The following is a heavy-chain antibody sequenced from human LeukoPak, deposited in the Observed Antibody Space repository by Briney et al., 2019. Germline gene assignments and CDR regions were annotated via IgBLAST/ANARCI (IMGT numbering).Heavy chain of an antibody. CDR2: IYHSGST. CDR1: GGSISSSNW. J-gene: IGHJ5*02. CDR3: ARADVIVRGGFDP. Sequence: PSETLSLTCAVSGGSISSSNWWSWVRQPPGKGLEWIGEIYHSGSTNYNPSLKSRVTISVDRSKNQFSLKLSSVTAADTAVYFCARADVIVRGGFDPWGQGTLVTVSS. D-gene: IGHD3-10*01. V-gene: IGHV4-4*02.